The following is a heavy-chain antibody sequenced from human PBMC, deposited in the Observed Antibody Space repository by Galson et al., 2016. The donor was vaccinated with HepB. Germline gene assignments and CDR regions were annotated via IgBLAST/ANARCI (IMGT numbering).Heavy chain of an antibody. J-gene: IGHJ4*02. D-gene: IGHD2-2*01. V-gene: IGHV2-5*02. CDR2: IYWDDDK. CDR3: AHRPADFGVCSSASCKADYFDD. Sequence: PALVKPTQTLTLTCTFSGFSLSTFGVGVGWIRQPPGRALEWLALIYWDDDKRYNPSLKGRLTITKDTSKNQVVLTMANVDPVDTATYYCAHRPADFGVCSSASCKADYFDDWGQGTLVTVSS. CDR1: GFSLSTFGVG.